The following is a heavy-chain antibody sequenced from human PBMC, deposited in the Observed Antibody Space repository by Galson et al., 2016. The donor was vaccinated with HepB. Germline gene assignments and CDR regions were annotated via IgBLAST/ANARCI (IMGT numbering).Heavy chain of an antibody. CDR1: GYIFISSY. CDR3: ARDGGAYNYGFDS. D-gene: IGHD5-18*01. CDR2: INPSGGST. V-gene: IGHV1-46*01. Sequence: SVKVSCKASGYIFISSYIHWVRQAPGQGLEWMGIINPSGGSTSYAQKFQGRVTVTRDTSTSTVYMELSSLRSEDTAVYYCARDGGAYNYGFDSWGQGTLVTVSS. J-gene: IGHJ4*02.